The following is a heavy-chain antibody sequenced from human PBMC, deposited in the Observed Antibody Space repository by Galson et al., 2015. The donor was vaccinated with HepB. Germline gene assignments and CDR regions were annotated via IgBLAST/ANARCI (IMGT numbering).Heavy chain of an antibody. CDR2: ISSSSSYI. CDR3: ARERHSSSSSGRDKGEDY. Sequence: SLRLSCAASGFTFSSYSMNWVRQAPGKGLEWVSSISSSSSYIYYADSVKGRFTISRDNAKNSLYLQMNSLRAEDTTVYYCARERHSSSSSGRDKGEDYCGQGTLVTVSS. V-gene: IGHV3-21*01. CDR1: GFTFSSYS. J-gene: IGHJ4*02. D-gene: IGHD6-6*01.